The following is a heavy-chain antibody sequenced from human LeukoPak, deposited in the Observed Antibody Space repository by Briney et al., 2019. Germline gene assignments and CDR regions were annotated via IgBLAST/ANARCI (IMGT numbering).Heavy chain of an antibody. D-gene: IGHD6-6*01. Sequence: GGSLSLSCAASGFTFSTYSMNWVRQAPGKGLEWVSCISTRSTYIYHADSVKGRFTISRDNAKNSLYLQMNSLRAEDTAVYYCASIAARRLIDYWGQGTLVTVSS. CDR3: ASIAARRLIDY. CDR1: GFTFSTYS. CDR2: ISTRSTYI. J-gene: IGHJ4*02. V-gene: IGHV3-21*01.